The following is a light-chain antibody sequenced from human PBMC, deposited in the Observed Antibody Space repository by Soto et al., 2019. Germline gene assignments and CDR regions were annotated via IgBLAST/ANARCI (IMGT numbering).Light chain of an antibody. Sequence: QSVLTQPASVSGSPGQSITISYTGTSSDVGGYNYVSWYQQHPGKVPKLMIYEVSHRPSGVSNRFSGSKSGNTASLTISGLQAEDEADYYCSSYTRSSTHVFGTGTKVTVL. V-gene: IGLV2-14*01. CDR3: SSYTRSSTHV. CDR2: EVS. J-gene: IGLJ1*01. CDR1: SSDVGGYNY.